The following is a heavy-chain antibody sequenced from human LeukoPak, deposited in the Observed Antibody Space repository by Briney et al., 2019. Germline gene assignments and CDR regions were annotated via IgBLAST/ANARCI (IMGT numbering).Heavy chain of an antibody. Sequence: GGSLRLSCASSGFTVSSNYMSWVRKAPGKELEWVSIIYSGGSTYYADSVKGRFTISRDNSKNTLYLQMNSLRAEDTAVYYCARDRTGQQLISRKEYYYMDVWGKGTTVTISS. CDR2: IYSGGST. J-gene: IGHJ6*03. CDR3: ARDRTGQQLISRKEYYYMDV. CDR1: GFTVSSNY. V-gene: IGHV3-66*01. D-gene: IGHD4-11*01.